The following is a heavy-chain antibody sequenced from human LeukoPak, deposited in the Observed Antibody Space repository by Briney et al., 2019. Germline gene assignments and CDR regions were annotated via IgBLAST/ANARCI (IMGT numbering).Heavy chain of an antibody. CDR2: INHSGTT. Sequence: TSETLSLTCAVSGGSFSGFYWSWIRQPPGGGLEWIADINHSGTTNYSPSFKSRVTISVDASKNQFSLNLKSMTAADTAVYYCTRQYSSSYYSDYWGQGTLVTVSS. CDR3: TRQYSSSYYSDY. D-gene: IGHD6-6*01. CDR1: GGSFSGFY. J-gene: IGHJ4*02. V-gene: IGHV4-34*01.